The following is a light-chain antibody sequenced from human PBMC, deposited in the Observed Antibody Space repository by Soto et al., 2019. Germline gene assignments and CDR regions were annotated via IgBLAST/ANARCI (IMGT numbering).Light chain of an antibody. J-gene: IGKJ5*01. Sequence: EIVLTQSPGTRSLSPGERATLSSRASQSVSSYLAWYQQNPGQAPRLLVYDASNRATGIPARFSGSGSGTDFNITIYSLGPEDWAVYCCELRSYWLIRFGPGTRLEIK. V-gene: IGKV3-11*01. CDR2: DAS. CDR1: QSVSSY. CDR3: ELRSYWLIR.